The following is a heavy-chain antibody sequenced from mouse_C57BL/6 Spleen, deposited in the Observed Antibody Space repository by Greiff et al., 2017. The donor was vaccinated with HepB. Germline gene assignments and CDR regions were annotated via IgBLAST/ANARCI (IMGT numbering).Heavy chain of an antibody. CDR2: ISYDGSN. D-gene: IGHD5-2*01. Sequence: EVKLMESGPGLVKPSQSLSLTCSVTGYSITSGYYWNWIRQFPGNNLEWMGYISYDGSNNYNPSLKNRISITRDTSKNQFFLKLNSVTTEDTATYYCARGEGIRTVRYFDVWGTGTTVTVSS. V-gene: IGHV3-6*01. CDR3: ARGEGIRTVRYFDV. J-gene: IGHJ1*03. CDR1: GYSITSGYY.